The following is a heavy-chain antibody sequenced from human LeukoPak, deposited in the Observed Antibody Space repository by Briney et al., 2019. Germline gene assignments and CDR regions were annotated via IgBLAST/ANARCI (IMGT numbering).Heavy chain of an antibody. CDR1: GFTFSTYV. CDR2: ISYDGSDK. D-gene: IGHD2-2*01. CDR3: ARAEGQYCSSTSCFARQGY. V-gene: IGHV3-30*04. J-gene: IGHJ4*02. Sequence: PGGSLRLSCAASGFTFSTYVMHWVRQAPGKGLEWVAVISYDGSDKYYADSVKGRFTISRDNSKNTLYLQMNSLRAEGTALYCCARAEGQYCSSTSCFARQGYWGQGALVTVSS.